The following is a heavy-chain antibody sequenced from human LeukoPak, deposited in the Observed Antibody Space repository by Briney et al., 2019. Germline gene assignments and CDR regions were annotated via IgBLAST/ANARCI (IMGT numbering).Heavy chain of an antibody. CDR3: ARHSKYQLLLLGCFDS. V-gene: IGHV4-39*01. Sequence: SETLSLTCTVSDVSISTSGYYWAWIRQPPGKGLEWIGSIFYSGKTYYNPSLESRVTISVDTSTNQFSLKLTSVTAADTAVYYCARHSKYQLLLLGCFDSWGQGTLVTVSS. J-gene: IGHJ5*01. D-gene: IGHD2-2*01. CDR1: DVSISTSGYY. CDR2: IFYSGKT.